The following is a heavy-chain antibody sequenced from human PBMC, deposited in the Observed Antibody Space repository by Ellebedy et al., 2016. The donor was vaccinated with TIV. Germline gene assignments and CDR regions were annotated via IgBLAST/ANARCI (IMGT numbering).Heavy chain of an antibody. CDR2: IYSGGST. J-gene: IGHJ4*02. Sequence: GESLKISCAASGFTVSSNYMSWVRQAPGKGLEWVSVIYSGGSTYYADSVKGRFTISRDNSKNTLYLQMNSLRAEDTAVYYCAREGRGLPPPIDWGQGTLVTVSS. V-gene: IGHV3-53*01. CDR1: GFTVSSNY. D-gene: IGHD3-10*01. CDR3: AREGRGLPPPID.